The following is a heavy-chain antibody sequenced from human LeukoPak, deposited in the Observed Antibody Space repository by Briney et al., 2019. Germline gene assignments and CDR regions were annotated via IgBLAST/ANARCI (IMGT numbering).Heavy chain of an antibody. D-gene: IGHD3-22*01. CDR2: ISGSGGST. CDR1: GFTFSSYS. V-gene: IGHV3-23*01. J-gene: IGHJ4*02. Sequence: GGSLRLSCAASGFTFSSYSMKWVRQAPGKGLEWVSAISGSGGSTYYADSVKGRLTISRDNSKKTLYLQMNSLRAEDTAIYYCAKDYLSEYYYESSGYYYAGLFDYWGQGTLVTVSS. CDR3: AKDYLSEYYYESSGYYYAGLFDY.